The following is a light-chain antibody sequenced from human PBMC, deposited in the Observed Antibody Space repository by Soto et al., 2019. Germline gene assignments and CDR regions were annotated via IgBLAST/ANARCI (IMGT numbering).Light chain of an antibody. Sequence: EIVMTQSPGTLSVSLGERATLSCRASQSVSSRLAWYQQKPGQAPRLIIYCASTRATGIPARFNGRGSVTEFTLTISSLQAEDFAVYYCQQYNNWPWTFGRGTKMELK. V-gene: IGKV3-15*01. CDR3: QQYNNWPWT. CDR1: QSVSSR. CDR2: CAS. J-gene: IGKJ1*01.